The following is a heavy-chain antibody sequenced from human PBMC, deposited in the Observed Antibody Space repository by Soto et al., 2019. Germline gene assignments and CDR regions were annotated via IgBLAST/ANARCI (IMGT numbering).Heavy chain of an antibody. J-gene: IGHJ5*02. Sequence: SETLSLTCAVYGGSFSGYYWNWIRQPPGKGLEWIGEINHSGSTNYNPSLKSRVTISVDTSKNQFSLKLSSVTAADTAVYYCARKLLEGNWFDPWGQGTLVTVSS. CDR1: GGSFSGYY. CDR2: INHSGST. D-gene: IGHD2-15*01. V-gene: IGHV4-34*01. CDR3: ARKLLEGNWFDP.